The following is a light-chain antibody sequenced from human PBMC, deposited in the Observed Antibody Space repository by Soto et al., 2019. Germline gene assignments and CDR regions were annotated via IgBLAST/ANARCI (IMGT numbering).Light chain of an antibody. CDR3: QQYNAN. J-gene: IGKJ1*01. CDR1: QSISSW. CDR2: DAS. Sequence: DIQMTQSPSTLSASVGDRVTITCRASQSISSWLAWYQSKPGKAPKLLIYDASTLKSGVPSRFSGSGSGTEFTLTISSLQPDDFATYYYQQYNANFGQGTKVEIK. V-gene: IGKV1-5*01.